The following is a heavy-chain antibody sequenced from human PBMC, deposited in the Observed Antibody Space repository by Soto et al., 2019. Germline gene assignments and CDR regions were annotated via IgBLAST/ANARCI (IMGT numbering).Heavy chain of an antibody. CDR1: GASLISGGYY. J-gene: IGHJ1*01. CDR2: VYYTGKT. Sequence: PSETLSLTCTVSGASLISGGYYWTWIRQHPGKGLEWLGYVYYTGKTYYNPSLESRLTMSIDTSKNQFSLKLSSVAAADTAVYYCARHTDIVSSTVYNWGQGILVTVSS. D-gene: IGHD5-12*01. V-gene: IGHV4-31*03. CDR3: ARHTDIVSSTVYN.